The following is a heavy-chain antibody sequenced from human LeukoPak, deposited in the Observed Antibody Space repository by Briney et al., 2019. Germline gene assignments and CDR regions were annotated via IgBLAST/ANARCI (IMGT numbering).Heavy chain of an antibody. V-gene: IGHV4-34*01. CDR1: GGSFSPYY. CDR2: IDHRGDT. J-gene: IGHJ4*03. CDR3: ARGATISETGYFDF. D-gene: IGHD5-24*01. Sequence: SEALSLTCAVYGGSFSPYYWSWIRQSPGKGLEWIAEIDHRGDTNYNPSVKSRVTISIDTSKNQFSLNMRSLSAADTAVYYCARGATISETGYFDFWGQGTLVTVSS.